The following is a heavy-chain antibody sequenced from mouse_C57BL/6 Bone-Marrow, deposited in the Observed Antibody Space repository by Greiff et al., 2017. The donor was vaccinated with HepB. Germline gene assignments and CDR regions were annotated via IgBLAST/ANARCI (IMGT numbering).Heavy chain of an antibody. J-gene: IGHJ2*01. V-gene: IGHV1-19*01. CDR1: GYTFTDYY. Sequence: EVKLEESGPVLVKPGASVKMSCKASGYTFTDYYMNWVKQSHGKSLEWIGVINPYNGGTSYNQKFKGKATLTVDKSSSTAYMELNSLTSEDSAVYYCARERATITTVVADYWGQGTTLTVSS. CDR3: ARERATITTVVADY. CDR2: INPYNGGT. D-gene: IGHD1-1*01.